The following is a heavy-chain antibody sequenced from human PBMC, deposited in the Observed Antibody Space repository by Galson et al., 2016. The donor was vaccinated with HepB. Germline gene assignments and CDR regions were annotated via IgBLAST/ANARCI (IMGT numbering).Heavy chain of an antibody. CDR3: TRTISATAGID. Sequence: LSCAASGFTFSSYWMSWVRQAPGKGLEWLANIKQDGSEKYYVDSVRGRFTISRDNAMNSLYLHMSSLRAEDTALYYCTRTISATAGIDWGQGTLVTVSS. V-gene: IGHV3-7*04. D-gene: IGHD6-13*01. J-gene: IGHJ4*02. CDR1: GFTFSSYW. CDR2: IKQDGSEK.